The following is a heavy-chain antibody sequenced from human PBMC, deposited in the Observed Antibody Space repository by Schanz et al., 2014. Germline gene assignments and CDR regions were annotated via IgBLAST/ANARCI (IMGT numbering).Heavy chain of an antibody. D-gene: IGHD3-10*01. CDR3: TSEAHNHDGLRSYSNV. V-gene: IGHV1-8*01. CDR1: GYTFTSYD. CDR2: MNPNSGNP. Sequence: QVQLIQSGAEVKKPGASVKVSCTASGYTFTSYDINWVRQAPGQGLEWLGWMNPNSGNPGFAQKFRGRVTMTRDASTSTVYMELSSLRSEDTAVYFCTSEAHNHDGLRSYSNVWGQGTLVTVSS. J-gene: IGHJ4*02.